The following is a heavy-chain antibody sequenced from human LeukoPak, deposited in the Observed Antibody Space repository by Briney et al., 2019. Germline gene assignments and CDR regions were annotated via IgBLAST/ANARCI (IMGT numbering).Heavy chain of an antibody. CDR3: ASRPYCSSTSCLPDY. CDR1: GGTFSSYT. D-gene: IGHD2-2*01. J-gene: IGHJ4*02. V-gene: IGHV1-69*02. Sequence: GSSVKASCKASGGTFSSYTISWVRQAPGQGLEGMGRIIPILGIANYAQKFQGRVTITADKSTSTAYMELSSLRSEDTAVYYCASRPYCSSTSCLPDYWGQGTLVTVSS. CDR2: IIPILGIA.